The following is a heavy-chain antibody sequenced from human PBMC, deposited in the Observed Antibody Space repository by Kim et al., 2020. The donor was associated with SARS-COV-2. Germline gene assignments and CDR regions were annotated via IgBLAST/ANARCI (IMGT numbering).Heavy chain of an antibody. D-gene: IGHD3-22*01. J-gene: IGHJ2*01. CDR2: VFYSGST. V-gene: IGHV4-59*01. CDR1: GGSISYYY. CDR3: ARGKYYYDGSGNPRFWYFDL. Sequence: SETLSLTCTVSGGSISYYYWTWIRQPPGKGLEWIGYVFYSGSTNYNPSLKSRVTISLGTSKKQFSLQLTSVTAADTAVYYCARGKYYYDGSGNPRFWYFDLWGRGTLVTVSS.